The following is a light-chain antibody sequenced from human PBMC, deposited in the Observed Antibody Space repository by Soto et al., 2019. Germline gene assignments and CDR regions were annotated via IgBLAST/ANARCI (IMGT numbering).Light chain of an antibody. CDR2: DVS. CDR3: QQYNRYSNT. CDR1: QSINGW. J-gene: IGKJ4*01. Sequence: DIQRTQSPSTLSASVGDRVTITCLASQSINGWLAWYQQKPGKAPKLLIYDVSTLDSGVPSRFSGSASGTDFTLTIGSLQPDDFATYYCQQYNRYSNTFGGGTKVDIK. V-gene: IGKV1-5*01.